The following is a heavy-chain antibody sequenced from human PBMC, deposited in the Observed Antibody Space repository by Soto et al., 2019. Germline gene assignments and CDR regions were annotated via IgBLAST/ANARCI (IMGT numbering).Heavy chain of an antibody. J-gene: IGHJ5*02. CDR2: IYYSGST. CDR1: GGSINSSSYF. CDR3: ARHYSSGSRNWFDP. Sequence: SETLSLTCSVSGGSINSSSYFWGWVRQPPGKGLEWIGSIYYSGSTYYNPSLRSRVTIPVDTSKNQFSLKLSSVTAADTAVFYCARHYSSGSRNWFDPWGQGTLVTVSS. V-gene: IGHV4-39*01. D-gene: IGHD6-19*01.